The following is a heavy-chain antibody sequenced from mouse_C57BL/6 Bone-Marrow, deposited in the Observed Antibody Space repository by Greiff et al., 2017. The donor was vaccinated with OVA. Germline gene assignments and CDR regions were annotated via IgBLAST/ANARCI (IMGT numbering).Heavy chain of an antibody. J-gene: IGHJ4*01. CDR2: IYPGDGDT. V-gene: IGHV1-80*01. Sequence: VQRVESGAELVKPGASVKISCKASGYAFSSYWMNWVKQRPGKGLEWIGQIYPGDGDTNYNGKFKGKATLTADKSSSTAYMQLSSLTSEDSAVYFCARDLYYGSSFAMDYWGQGTSVTVSS. CDR1: GYAFSSYW. D-gene: IGHD1-1*01. CDR3: ARDLYYGSSFAMDY.